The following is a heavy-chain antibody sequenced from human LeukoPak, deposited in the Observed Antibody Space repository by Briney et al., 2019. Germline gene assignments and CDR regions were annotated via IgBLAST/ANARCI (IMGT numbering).Heavy chain of an antibody. CDR2: IDPSDSYT. J-gene: IGHJ4*02. CDR1: GYSFTSNW. V-gene: IGHV5-10-1*01. CDR3: ARHAPLVRGVIYYFDH. Sequence: GESLKISCTGSGYSFTSNWISWVRQMPGKALEWMGRIDPSDSYTNYSPSFQGHVTISADKSISTAYLQWSSLKASDTAMYYCARHAPLVRGVIYYFDHWGQGTLVTVSS. D-gene: IGHD3-10*01.